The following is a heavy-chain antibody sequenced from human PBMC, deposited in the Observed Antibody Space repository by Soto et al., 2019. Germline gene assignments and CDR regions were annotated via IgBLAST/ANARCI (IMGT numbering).Heavy chain of an antibody. V-gene: IGHV1-24*01. CDR1: GYTLTELS. D-gene: IGHD2-2*01. Sequence: ASVKVSCKVSGYTLTELSMHWVRQAPGKGLEWMGGFDPEDGETIYARKFQGRVTMTEDTSTDTAYMELSSLRSEDTAVYYCATGLPVVPAAMLEYYYYYMDVWGKGTTVTVSS. J-gene: IGHJ6*03. CDR3: ATGLPVVPAAMLEYYYYYMDV. CDR2: FDPEDGET.